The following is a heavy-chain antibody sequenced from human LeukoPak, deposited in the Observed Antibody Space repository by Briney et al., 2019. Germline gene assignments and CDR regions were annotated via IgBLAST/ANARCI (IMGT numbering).Heavy chain of an antibody. D-gene: IGHD3-9*01. V-gene: IGHV3-74*01. CDR3: ARTYYDILTGYTPYFDY. CDR2: INLDGSST. Sequence: GGSLRLSCAASGFIFSSYWMHWVRHAPGKGLAWVSRINLDGSSTSYADSVKGRFTISRDNAKNFLYLQMNSLRAEDTAVYYCARTYYDILTGYTPYFDYWGERILVTVSS. J-gene: IGHJ4*02. CDR1: GFIFSSYW.